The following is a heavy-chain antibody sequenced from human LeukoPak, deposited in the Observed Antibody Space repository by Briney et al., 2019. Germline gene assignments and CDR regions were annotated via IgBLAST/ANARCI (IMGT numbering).Heavy chain of an antibody. V-gene: IGHV4-59*01. CDR2: IYYSGST. Sequence: SETLPLTCTVSGGSISSYYWSWIRQPPGKGLEWIGYIYYSGSTNYNPSLKSRVTISVDTSKNQFSLKLSSVTAADTAVYYCARESRDGGNSLEFDYWGQGTLVTVSS. D-gene: IGHD4-23*01. J-gene: IGHJ4*02. CDR3: ARESRDGGNSLEFDY. CDR1: GGSISSYY.